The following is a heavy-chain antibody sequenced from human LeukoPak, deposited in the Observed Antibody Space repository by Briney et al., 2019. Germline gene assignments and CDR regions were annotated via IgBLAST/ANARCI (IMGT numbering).Heavy chain of an antibody. D-gene: IGHD5-12*01. CDR3: AREGGYDQIDY. CDR2: IFHSGST. V-gene: IGHV4-4*02. CDR1: SGSIFNNNW. J-gene: IGHJ4*02. Sequence: SETLSLTCTVSSGSIFNNNWWSWVRQPPGKGLEWIGQIFHSGSTSYSPSLKSRVTISVDTSKNQFSLKLSSVTAADTAVYYCAREGGYDQIDYWGQGTLVTVSS.